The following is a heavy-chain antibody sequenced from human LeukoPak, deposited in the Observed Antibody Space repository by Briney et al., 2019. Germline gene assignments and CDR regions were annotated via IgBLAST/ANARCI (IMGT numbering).Heavy chain of an antibody. CDR1: GFAFSSYS. V-gene: IGHV3-48*01. J-gene: IGHJ6*03. Sequence: GGSLRLSCAASGFAFSSYSMNWVRQAPGKGLEWVSYISSSSSTIYYADSVKGRFTISRDNAKNSLYLQMNSLRAEDTAVYYCASWDVVVPAAMVDYYYYYMDVWGKGTTVTVSS. D-gene: IGHD2-2*01. CDR3: ASWDVVVPAAMVDYYYYYMDV. CDR2: ISSSSSTI.